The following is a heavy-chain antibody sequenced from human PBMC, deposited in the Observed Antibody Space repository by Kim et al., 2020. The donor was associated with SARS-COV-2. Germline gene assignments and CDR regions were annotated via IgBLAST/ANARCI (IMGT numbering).Heavy chain of an antibody. CDR3: VRERDDHGDYGWFDP. Sequence: DSVKGRFTISRDNAKNMLYLQMNSLRAEDTAVYYCVRERDDHGDYGWFDPWGQGTLVTVSS. V-gene: IGHV3-74*01. J-gene: IGHJ5*02. D-gene: IGHD4-17*01.